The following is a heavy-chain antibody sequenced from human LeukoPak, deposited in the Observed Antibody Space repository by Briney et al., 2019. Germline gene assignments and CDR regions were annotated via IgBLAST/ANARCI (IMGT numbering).Heavy chain of an antibody. J-gene: IGHJ6*03. D-gene: IGHD3-10*01. Sequence: PSETLSLTCPVSGGSISSYYWSWIRQPPGKGLEWIGYIYSSGSTNYNPSLKSRVTMSVDTSKNQFSLKVSSVTAADTAVYYCARVFDSGSQAYFYYMDVWGKGTTVTISS. V-gene: IGHV4-59*01. CDR1: GGSISSYY. CDR3: ARVFDSGSQAYFYYMDV. CDR2: IYSSGST.